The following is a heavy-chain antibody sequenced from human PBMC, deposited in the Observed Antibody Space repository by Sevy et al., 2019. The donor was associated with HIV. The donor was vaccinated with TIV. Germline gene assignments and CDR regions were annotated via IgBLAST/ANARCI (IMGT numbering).Heavy chain of an antibody. CDR1: GFTFSIYA. J-gene: IGHJ6*02. Sequence: GGSLRLSCAASGFTFSIYAMHWVRQAPDKGLEWVAVISYDGGVKYFADSVKRRVTISRDNSKNTLYLQMNSLRPEDTAVYYCARDLPSAVINPFYYYGLDVWGQGTTVTVSS. CDR2: ISYDGGVK. D-gene: IGHD3-22*01. V-gene: IGHV3-30*04. CDR3: ARDLPSAVINPFYYYGLDV.